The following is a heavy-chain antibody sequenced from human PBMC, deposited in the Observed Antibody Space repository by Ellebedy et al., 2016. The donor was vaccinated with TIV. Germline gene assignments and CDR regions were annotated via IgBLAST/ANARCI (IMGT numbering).Heavy chain of an antibody. D-gene: IGHD2-2*02. J-gene: IGHJ4*02. CDR1: GFTFSNYW. CDR3: ARSPYTGYSDLGFDY. CDR2: IKQDGSET. Sequence: GESLNISCAASGFTFSNYWMSWVRPAPGKGLEWVANIKQDGSETYYVDSVKGRFTISRDNAKNSLYQQMNSLRADDTAVYYCARSPYTGYSDLGFDYWGQGSLVTVSS. V-gene: IGHV3-7*01.